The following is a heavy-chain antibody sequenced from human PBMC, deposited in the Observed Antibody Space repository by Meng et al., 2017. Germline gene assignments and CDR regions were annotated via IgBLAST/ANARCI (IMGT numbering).Heavy chain of an antibody. D-gene: IGHD1-1*01. J-gene: IGHJ3*02. CDR3: PHSVATTGAFDI. V-gene: IGHV2-5*01. CDR2: IYWNDDK. CDR1: GFSRSTRGVG. Sequence: SGPTLVKPTQTLTLTCTFSGFSRSTRGVGVGWIRQPPGKALEWLALIYWNDDKRYSPSLKSRLTITKDTSKNQVVLTMTNMDPVDTATYYCPHSVATTGAFDIWGQGTMVTVSS.